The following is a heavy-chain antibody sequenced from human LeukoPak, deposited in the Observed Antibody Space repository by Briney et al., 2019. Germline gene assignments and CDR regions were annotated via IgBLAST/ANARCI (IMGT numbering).Heavy chain of an antibody. CDR3: ARETDTIFGVGPFDY. V-gene: IGHV4-31*03. J-gene: IGHJ4*02. CDR1: GGSISSGGFY. CDR2: IYYSGGT. D-gene: IGHD3-3*01. Sequence: PSETLSLTCTVSGGSISSGGFYWNWIRQHPGKGLEWIGHIYYSGGTYYNPSLKSRVTISVDRSKNQFSLKLSSVTAADTAVYYCARETDTIFGVGPFDYWGQGTLVTVSS.